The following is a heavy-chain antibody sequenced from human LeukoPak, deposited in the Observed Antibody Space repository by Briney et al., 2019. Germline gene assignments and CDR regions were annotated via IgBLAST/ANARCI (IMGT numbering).Heavy chain of an antibody. CDR3: ARTSGYFGWFDP. CDR2: IYYSGST. Sequence: SETLSLTCTVSGGSISSYYWSWIRQPPGKGLEWIGYIYYSGSTNYKPSLKSRVTISVDTSKNQFSLKLSSVTAADTAVYYCARTSGYFGWFDPWGQGTLVTVSS. D-gene: IGHD3-9*01. V-gene: IGHV4-59*01. CDR1: GGSISSYY. J-gene: IGHJ5*02.